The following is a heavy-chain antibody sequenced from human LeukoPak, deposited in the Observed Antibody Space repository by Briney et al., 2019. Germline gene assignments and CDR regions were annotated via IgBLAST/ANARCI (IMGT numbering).Heavy chain of an antibody. Sequence: PSETLSLTRTVSGGSITSSSYYWGWVRQPPGKGLEWIGNIYYSGNTYYNPSLKSRVTISADTSKKQISLKLSSVTAADTAIYYCARLRSDAFDIWGQGTMVTVSS. J-gene: IGHJ3*02. CDR3: ARLRSDAFDI. V-gene: IGHV4-39*01. CDR1: GGSITSSSYY. CDR2: IYYSGNT.